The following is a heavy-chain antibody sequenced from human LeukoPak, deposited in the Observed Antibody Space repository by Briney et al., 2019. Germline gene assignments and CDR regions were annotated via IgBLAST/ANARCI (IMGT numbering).Heavy chain of an antibody. CDR2: IYYSGST. D-gene: IGHD3-10*01. CDR1: GGSISSSSYY. V-gene: IGHV4-61*05. Sequence: PSETLSLTCTVSGGSISSSSYYWGWIRQPPGKGLEWIGYIYYSGSTNYNPSLKSRVTISVDTSKNQFSLKLSSVTAADTAVYYCARHQRGSGSFLNFDYWGQGTLVTVSS. J-gene: IGHJ4*02. CDR3: ARHQRGSGSFLNFDY.